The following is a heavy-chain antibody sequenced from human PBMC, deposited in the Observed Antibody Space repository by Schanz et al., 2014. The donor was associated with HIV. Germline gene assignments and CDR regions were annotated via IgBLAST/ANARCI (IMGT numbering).Heavy chain of an antibody. J-gene: IGHJ2*01. CDR2: INPNSGGS. Sequence: QVQLVQSGAEVKKPGASVKVSCKASGYTFTSQYMHWVRQAPGQGPEWMGWINPNSGGSKFAQKCQGRVTLTTDTSINTAYMEMTRLTSHDTAVYYCARLGPIVVVPGPLAWYFDLWGRGTLVTVSS. D-gene: IGHD2-2*01. CDR3: ARLGPIVVVPGPLAWYFDL. CDR1: GYTFTSQY. V-gene: IGHV1-2*02.